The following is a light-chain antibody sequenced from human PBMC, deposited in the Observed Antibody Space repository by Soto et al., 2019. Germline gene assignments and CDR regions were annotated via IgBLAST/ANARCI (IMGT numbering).Light chain of an antibody. CDR3: SLYTSENTYV. V-gene: IGLV2-14*01. CDR1: SSDVGGYNH. Sequence: QSALTQPASVSGSPGQSITISCTGTSSDVGGYNHVSWYQQHPGKAPKLIIYEARNRPSGVPDRFSGSKSGNTASLTISGLQAADEADYYCSLYTSENTYVFGTGTKLTVL. CDR2: EAR. J-gene: IGLJ1*01.